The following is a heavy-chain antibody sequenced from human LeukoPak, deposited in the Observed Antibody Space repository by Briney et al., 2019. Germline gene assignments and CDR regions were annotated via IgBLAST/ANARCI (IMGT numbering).Heavy chain of an antibody. D-gene: IGHD3-22*01. Sequence: GGSLRLSCAASGFTFSDYYMSWIRQAPGKGLEWVSYISSSGSTIYYADSVKGRFTISRDNAKNSLYLQMNSLRAEDTAVYYCARDVSHSYDSSGYLFDYWGQGPLVTVSS. CDR3: ARDVSHSYDSSGYLFDY. CDR2: ISSSGSTI. CDR1: GFTFSDYY. V-gene: IGHV3-11*01. J-gene: IGHJ4*02.